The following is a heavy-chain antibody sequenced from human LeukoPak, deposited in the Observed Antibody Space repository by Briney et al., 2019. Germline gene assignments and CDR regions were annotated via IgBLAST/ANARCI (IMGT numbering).Heavy chain of an antibody. J-gene: IGHJ4*02. V-gene: IGHV3-73*01. CDR3: TTWNY. Sequence: PGGSLRLSCAASGFTFSGSALHWVRQASGKGLEWVGRIRSTANGYATAYAASVKGRSTISRDDSKNTLYLQMNSLKTEDTAVYYCTTWNYWGQGTLVTVSS. CDR2: IRSTANGYAT. CDR1: GFTFSGSA.